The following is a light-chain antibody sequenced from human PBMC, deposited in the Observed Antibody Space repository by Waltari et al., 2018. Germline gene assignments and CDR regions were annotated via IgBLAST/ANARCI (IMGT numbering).Light chain of an antibody. V-gene: IGLV1-40*01. CDR3: QSYGSSLSGSV. CDR1: SSNIGAGYG. Sequence: QSGLTQPPSVSGAPGQSVPIYCTGSSSNIGAGYGVQWYQLLPGTAPKHLLYGNRNRACGDPDRVSGAKSGTPASLAIPGLQAADEAGYDCQSYGSSLSGSVFGGGTRLTV. CDR2: GNR. J-gene: IGLJ2*01.